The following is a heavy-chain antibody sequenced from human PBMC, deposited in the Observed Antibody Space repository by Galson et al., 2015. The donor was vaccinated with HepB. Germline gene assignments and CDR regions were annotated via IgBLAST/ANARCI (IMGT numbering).Heavy chain of an antibody. J-gene: IGHJ4*02. Sequence: SETLSLTCTVSGGSISSYYWDWIRQPAGKGLEWIGRIYTSGSTNYNPSLKSRVTMSADTSKNQFSLKLSSVTAADTAVYYCARDRYDFWSGYPHPDYWGQGTLVTVSS. V-gene: IGHV4-4*07. CDR3: ARDRYDFWSGYPHPDY. CDR2: IYTSGST. D-gene: IGHD3-3*01. CDR1: GGSISSYY.